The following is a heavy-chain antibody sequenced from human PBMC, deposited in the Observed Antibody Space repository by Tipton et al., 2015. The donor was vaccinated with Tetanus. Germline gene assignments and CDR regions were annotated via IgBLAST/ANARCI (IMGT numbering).Heavy chain of an antibody. D-gene: IGHD6-19*01. Sequence: TLSLTCTVSGGSISSSSYYWGWIRQPPGKGLEWIGSIYYSGSTYYNPSLKSRVTISVDTSKNQFSLKLSSVTAADTAVYYCASAGYSSGWYSGFDYWGQGTLVTVSS. CDR3: ASAGYSSGWYSGFDY. CDR2: IYYSGST. J-gene: IGHJ4*02. CDR1: GGSISSSSYY. V-gene: IGHV4-39*01.